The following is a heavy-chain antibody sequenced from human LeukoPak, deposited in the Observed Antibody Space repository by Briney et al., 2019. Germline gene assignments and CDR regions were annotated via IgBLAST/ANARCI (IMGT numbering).Heavy chain of an antibody. CDR3: ATSQTTSGRYGNAFDI. V-gene: IGHV3-7*01. D-gene: IGHD6-19*01. Sequence: GGSLRLSCAASAFTFSSYWMSWVRQAPGKGLERVANIKQDGSEKYYVGSVKGRFTIYRDNAKNSLHLQMNSLRGGDTALYYCATSQTTSGRYGNAFDIWGQGTMVTVSS. CDR2: IKQDGSEK. CDR1: AFTFSSYW. J-gene: IGHJ3*02.